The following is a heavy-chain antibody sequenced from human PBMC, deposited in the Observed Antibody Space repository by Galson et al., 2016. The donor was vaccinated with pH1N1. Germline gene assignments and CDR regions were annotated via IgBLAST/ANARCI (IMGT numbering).Heavy chain of an antibody. CDR1: GFTFRSYG. CDR2: INGNGDDI. D-gene: IGHD1-1*01. V-gene: IGHV3-23*01. CDR3: AKDRTTTRNDGDY. J-gene: IGHJ4*02. Sequence: SLRLSCAASGFTFRSYGMSWARQVPGKGLEWVSAINGNGDDIYYADSVKGRFTISRDNSKNTLYLQMNSLRTEDTALYYCAKDRTTTRNDGDYWGQGTLVTVSS.